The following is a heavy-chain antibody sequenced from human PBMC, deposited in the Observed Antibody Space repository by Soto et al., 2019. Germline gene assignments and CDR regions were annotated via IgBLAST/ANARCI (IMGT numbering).Heavy chain of an antibody. CDR2: ISSSSSTI. CDR1: GFTFSSYN. D-gene: IGHD3-9*01. J-gene: IGHJ3*02. Sequence: GGSLRLSCAASGFTFSSYNMNWVRQAPGKGLEWVSYISSSSSTIYYADSVKGRFTISRDNAKNSLYLQMNSLRDEDTAVYYCSTRYFDYPREAFAIWGQGTMVPVSS. V-gene: IGHV3-48*02. CDR3: STRYFDYPREAFAI.